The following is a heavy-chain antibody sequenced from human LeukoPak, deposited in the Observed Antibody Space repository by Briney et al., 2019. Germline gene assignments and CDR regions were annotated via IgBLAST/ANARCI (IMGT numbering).Heavy chain of an antibody. D-gene: IGHD3-22*01. J-gene: IGHJ4*02. CDR1: GYSFTSYW. CDR3: ARPGYYDSSGYSHFDY. Sequence: GESLKISCKASGYSFTSYWIGWVRQMPGKGLEWMGIIYPGDSDTSYSPSFQGQVTISAEKSISTAYLQWRSLKASDTAMYYCARPGYYDSSGYSHFDYWGQGTLVTVSS. V-gene: IGHV5-51*01. CDR2: IYPGDSDT.